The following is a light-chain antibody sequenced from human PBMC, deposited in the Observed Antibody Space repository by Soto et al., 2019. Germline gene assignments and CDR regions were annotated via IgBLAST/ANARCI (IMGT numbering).Light chain of an antibody. J-gene: IGKJ5*01. CDR1: QSVRAK. V-gene: IGKV3-15*01. CDR3: QQYNSWPPIT. CDR2: GAS. Sequence: SPDTLYVSPGEGATLSCRASQSVRAKLAWYQQKAGQAPRLLIYGASTRATGIPDRFSGSGSGTEFTLTISSLQSEDFAVYYCQQYNSWPPITFGQGTRLEIK.